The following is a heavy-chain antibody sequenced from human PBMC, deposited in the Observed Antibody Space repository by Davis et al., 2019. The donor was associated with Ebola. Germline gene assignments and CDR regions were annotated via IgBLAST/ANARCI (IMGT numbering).Heavy chain of an antibody. CDR2: IIPIFGTA. CDR1: GGTFSSYA. D-gene: IGHD5-18*01. J-gene: IGHJ4*02. CDR3: ARGTSRRGYSYGLGVFDY. Sequence: SVKVSCKASGGTFSSYAISWVRQAPGQGLEWMGGIIPIFGTANYAQKFQGRVTITADKSTSTAYMELSSLRSEDTAVYYCARGTSRRGYSYGLGVFDYWGQGTLVTVSS. V-gene: IGHV1-69*06.